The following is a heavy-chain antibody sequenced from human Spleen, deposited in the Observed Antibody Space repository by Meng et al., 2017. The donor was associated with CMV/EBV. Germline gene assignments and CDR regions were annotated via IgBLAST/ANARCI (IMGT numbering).Heavy chain of an antibody. CDR3: ARDQLDPKVVPAAIAGGWFDP. Sequence: GGSLRLSCAASGFTFSDYYMSWIRQAPGKGLEWVSYISSSGSTIYYADSVKGRFTISRDNAKNSLYLQMNSLRAEDTAVYYCARDQLDPKVVPAAIAGGWFDPWGQGTLVTVSS. J-gene: IGHJ5*02. V-gene: IGHV3-11*01. CDR2: ISSSGSTI. CDR1: GFTFSDYY. D-gene: IGHD2-2*02.